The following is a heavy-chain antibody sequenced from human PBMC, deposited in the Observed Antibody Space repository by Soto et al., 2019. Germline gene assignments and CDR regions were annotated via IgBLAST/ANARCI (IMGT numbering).Heavy chain of an antibody. D-gene: IGHD2-21*02. CDR2: IYWDDDK. V-gene: IGHV2-5*02. J-gene: IGHJ6*02. CDR1: GFSLSTGGVG. CDR3: THSRCGGDCLQSYSSHYYYGMDV. Sequence: QITLMESGPTLVKPTQTLTLTCTFSGFSLSTGGVGVGWIRQPPGKALEWLALIYWDDDKRYRPSLRSRLTITKDTSKTQVVLTMPNMDPVDTATYYCTHSRCGGDCLQSYSSHYYYGMDVWGQGTTVTVSS.